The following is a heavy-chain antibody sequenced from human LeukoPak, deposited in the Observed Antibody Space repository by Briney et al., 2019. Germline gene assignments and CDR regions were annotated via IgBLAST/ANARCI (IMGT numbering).Heavy chain of an antibody. D-gene: IGHD6-13*01. CDR3: ATTPLWQQLVLGRRYDY. CDR2: IIPILGIA. Sequence: SVKVSCKASGGTFSSYAISWVRQAPGQGLEWMGRIIPILGIANYAQKFQGRVTMTEDTSTDTAYMELSSLRSEDTAVYYCATTPLWQQLVLGRRYDYWGQGTLVTVSS. CDR1: GGTFSSYA. V-gene: IGHV1-69*04. J-gene: IGHJ4*02.